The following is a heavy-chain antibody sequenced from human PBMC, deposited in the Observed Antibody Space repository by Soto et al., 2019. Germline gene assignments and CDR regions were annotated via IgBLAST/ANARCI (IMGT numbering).Heavy chain of an antibody. D-gene: IGHD6-13*01. CDR2: ISYDGSNK. CDR1: GFTFSSYA. CDR3: ARDLEEQLVLLRYYYYGMDV. V-gene: IGHV3-30-3*01. J-gene: IGHJ6*02. Sequence: PGGSLRLSCAASGFTFSSYAMHWVRQAPGKGLEWVAVISYDGSNKYYADSVKGRFTISRDNSKNTLYLQMNSLRAEDTAVYYCARDLEEQLVLLRYYYYGMDVWGQGTTVTVSS.